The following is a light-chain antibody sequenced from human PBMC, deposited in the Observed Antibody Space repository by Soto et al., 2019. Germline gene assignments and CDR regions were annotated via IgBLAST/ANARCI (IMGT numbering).Light chain of an antibody. CDR1: SSDVGAYNY. J-gene: IGLJ2*01. CDR3: CSYAGSYPVI. V-gene: IGLV2-11*01. CDR2: DVT. Sequence: QSALTQPRSVSGSPGQSVTISCTGTSSDVGAYNYVSWYQHHPGKVPKLMIYDVTKRPSGVPDRFSGSKSGNTASLTISGLQAEDEADYYCCSYAGSYPVIFGGGTKLTVL.